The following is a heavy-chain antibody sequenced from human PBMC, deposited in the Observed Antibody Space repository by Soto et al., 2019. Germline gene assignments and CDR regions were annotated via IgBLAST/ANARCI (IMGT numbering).Heavy chain of an antibody. V-gene: IGHV4-59*01. D-gene: IGHD5-12*01. CDR1: GGSISSYY. J-gene: IGHJ4*02. CDR2: CSDSGST. Sequence: VQLQESGPGLVKPSETLSLTCTVSGGSISSYYWSWIRQPPGKGLEWIGYCSDSGSTNYSPSLKSRVTISVDTSKNQFSLKVSSVTAADTAVYYCARDRYGYNYFDYWGQGTLVTVSS. CDR3: ARDRYGYNYFDY.